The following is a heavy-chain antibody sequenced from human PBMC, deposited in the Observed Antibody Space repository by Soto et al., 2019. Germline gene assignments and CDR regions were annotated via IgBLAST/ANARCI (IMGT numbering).Heavy chain of an antibody. Sequence: SETLSLTCTVSSGSISSTIYSWDWIRQPPGMGLEWIGSFFYSVSTYYNPSLKSRVTISVDTSKNQFSLRLNSVTAADTAVYYCARSSITPRLFMYPFDYWGQGTLVTVSS. CDR1: SGSISSTIYS. D-gene: IGHD6-6*01. V-gene: IGHV4-39*01. J-gene: IGHJ4*02. CDR3: ARSSITPRLFMYPFDY. CDR2: FFYSVST.